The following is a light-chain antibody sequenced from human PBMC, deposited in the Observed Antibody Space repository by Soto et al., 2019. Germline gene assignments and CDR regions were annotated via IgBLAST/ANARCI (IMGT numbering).Light chain of an antibody. CDR2: EAS. Sequence: DIQMPQSPSSLSASVGDRVTITCQASQDISKYLNCYQQKPGKAPKLLIYEASNLETGVPSRFSGSGSGTDFTFTSSSLQPEDIATYYCQQYDNRPFTFGPGTKVDIK. CDR1: QDISKY. CDR3: QQYDNRPFT. J-gene: IGKJ3*01. V-gene: IGKV1-33*01.